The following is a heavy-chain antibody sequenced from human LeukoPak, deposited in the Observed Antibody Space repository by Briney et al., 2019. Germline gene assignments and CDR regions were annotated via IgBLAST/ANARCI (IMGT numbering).Heavy chain of an antibody. J-gene: IGHJ4*02. D-gene: IGHD3-22*01. CDR2: ISGSGGST. Sequence: GGSLRLSCAASGFTFSTYALSWVRQAPGKGLEWVSAISGSGGSTYYADSVKGRFTVSRDNSKNTLYLQMNSLRAEDTAVYYCAKAPWYYDSSGYYPYWGQGTLVTVSS. CDR3: AKAPWYYDSSGYYPY. CDR1: GFTFSTYA. V-gene: IGHV3-23*01.